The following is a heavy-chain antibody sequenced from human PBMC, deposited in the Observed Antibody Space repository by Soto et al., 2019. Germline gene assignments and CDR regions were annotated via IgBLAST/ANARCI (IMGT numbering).Heavy chain of an antibody. D-gene: IGHD6-13*01. V-gene: IGHV1-2*02. Sequence: ASVKVSCKASGYTFTGYYIHWVRQAPGQGLEWMGWINPNNGGTNYAQKFQGRATMTRDTSISTAYMELSRLRSDDTAVYYCAAYSSSWNDLKYYFDYWGQGTLVTVSS. CDR1: GYTFTGYY. CDR2: INPNNGGT. J-gene: IGHJ4*02. CDR3: AAYSSSWNDLKYYFDY.